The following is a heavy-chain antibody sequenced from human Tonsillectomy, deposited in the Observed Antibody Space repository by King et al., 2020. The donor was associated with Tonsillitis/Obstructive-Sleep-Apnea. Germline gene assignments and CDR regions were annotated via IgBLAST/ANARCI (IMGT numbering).Heavy chain of an antibody. J-gene: IGHJ4*02. Sequence: QLVQSGGGLVKPGGSLRLSCAASGFTFSSYSMNWVRQAPGKGLEWVSSISSSSSYIYYADSVKGRFTISRDNAKNSLYRQMNSLRAEDTAVYYCARSVRGGGFDYWGQGTLVTVSS. D-gene: IGHD3-10*01. CDR3: ARSVRGGGFDY. V-gene: IGHV3-21*01. CDR2: ISSSSSYI. CDR1: GFTFSSYS.